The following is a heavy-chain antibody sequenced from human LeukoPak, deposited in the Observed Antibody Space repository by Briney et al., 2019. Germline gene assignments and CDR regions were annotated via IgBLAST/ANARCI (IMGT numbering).Heavy chain of an antibody. CDR3: AKEQTSGYYSEY. J-gene: IGHJ4*02. CDR1: GFTVSSDY. CDR2: IYSGGST. Sequence: PGGSLRLSCAASGFTVSSDYMSWVRQARGKGLEWVSVIYSGGSTYYADSVKGRFTISRDNSKNTLSLQMNSLRADDTALYYCAKEQTSGYYSEYWGPGTVATVSS. D-gene: IGHD3-22*01. V-gene: IGHV3-53*01.